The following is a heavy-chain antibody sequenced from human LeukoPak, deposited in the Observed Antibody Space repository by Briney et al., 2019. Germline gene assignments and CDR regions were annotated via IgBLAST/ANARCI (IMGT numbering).Heavy chain of an antibody. J-gene: IGHJ4*02. Sequence: GGSLILSCAASGFTFSSYEMNWVRQAPGEGLEWVSYISSSGSTIYYADSVKGRFTISRDNAKNSLYLQMNSLRAEDTAVYYCARDEIAAPRLFDYWGQGTLVTVSS. CDR1: GFTFSSYE. D-gene: IGHD6-6*01. CDR2: ISSSGSTI. CDR3: ARDEIAAPRLFDY. V-gene: IGHV3-48*03.